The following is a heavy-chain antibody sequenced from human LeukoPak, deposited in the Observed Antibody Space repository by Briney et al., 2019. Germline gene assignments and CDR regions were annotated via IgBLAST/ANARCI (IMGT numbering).Heavy chain of an antibody. V-gene: IGHV3-9*01. CDR3: GKPGCSFTNCYINF. Sequence: PGGSLRLSCVASGFPFGDYAMHWVRQVPGRGLEWVSSISWNSGNIVYADSVKGRFIISRDNARNSLYLQMNNLRPDDTALYYCGKPGCSFTNCYINFWGQGTLVTVSS. CDR2: ISWNSGNI. D-gene: IGHD2-2*01. J-gene: IGHJ4*02. CDR1: GFPFGDYA.